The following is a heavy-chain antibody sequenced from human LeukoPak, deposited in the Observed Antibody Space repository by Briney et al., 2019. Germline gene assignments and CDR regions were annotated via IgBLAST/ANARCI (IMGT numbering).Heavy chain of an antibody. J-gene: IGHJ4*02. CDR1: GGTFSSYA. CDR2: MNPNSGNT. V-gene: IGHV1-8*02. D-gene: IGHD3-9*01. CDR3: ARWIPELRYFDWVGVFDY. Sequence: ASVKVSCKASGGTFSSYAISWVRQAPGQGLEWMGWMNPNSGNTGYAQKFQGRVTMTRNTSISTAYMELSSLRSEDTAVYYCARWIPELRYFDWVGVFDYWGQGTLVTVSS.